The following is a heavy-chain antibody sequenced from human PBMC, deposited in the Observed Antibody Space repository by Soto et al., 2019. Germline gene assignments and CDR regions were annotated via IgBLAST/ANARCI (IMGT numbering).Heavy chain of an antibody. V-gene: IGHV1-18*01. J-gene: IGHJ5*02. CDR2: ISAYNGNP. CDR3: ARDQAPGCGGDCYPYNWFDP. Sequence: QVQLVQSGAEVKKPGASVKVSCKASGYTFTSYGISWVRQAPGQGLEWMGWISAYNGNPNYAQKLQGRVTMTTDTSTSTDYMELRGLRSDATAVYYCARDQAPGCGGDCYPYNWFDPWGQGTLVTVSS. D-gene: IGHD2-21*02. CDR1: GYTFTSYG.